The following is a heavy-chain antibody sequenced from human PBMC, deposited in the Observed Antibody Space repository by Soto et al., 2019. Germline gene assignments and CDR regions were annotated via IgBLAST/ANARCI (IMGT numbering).Heavy chain of an antibody. D-gene: IGHD2-8*01. CDR2: ISYDGSIK. J-gene: IGHJ6*02. V-gene: IGHV3-30-3*01. CDR1: GFTFSTYA. Sequence: QVQLVESGGGVVQPGRSLRLSCAASGFTFSTYAMHWVRQAPGKGLEWVAVISYDGSIKYYADSVKGRFTISRDNSKNTLYLQMNSLRGEDTAVYYCARDGSPSNIVLDYGMDVWGQGTTVTVSS. CDR3: ARDGSPSNIVLDYGMDV.